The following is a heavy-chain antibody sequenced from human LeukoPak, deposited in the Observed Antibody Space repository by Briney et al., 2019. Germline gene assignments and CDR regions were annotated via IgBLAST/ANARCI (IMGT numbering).Heavy chain of an antibody. J-gene: IGHJ4*02. V-gene: IGHV4-38-2*02. CDR2: IYHSGST. Sequence: SETLSLTCTVSGYSISSGYYWGWIRQPPGKGLEWIGSIYHSGSTYYNPSLKSRVTISVDTSKNQFSLKLSSVTAADTAVYYCARSGGMGELSLYPDYWGQGTLVTVSS. CDR1: GYSISSGYY. D-gene: IGHD3-16*02. CDR3: ARSGGMGELSLYPDY.